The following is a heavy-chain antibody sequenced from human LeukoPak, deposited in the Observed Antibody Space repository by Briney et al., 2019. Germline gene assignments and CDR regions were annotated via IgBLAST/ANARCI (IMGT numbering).Heavy chain of an antibody. V-gene: IGHV4-59*07. Sequence: SDTLSLTCTVSGGSIRSFFWSCLRHPPGKPLEWLGHIYHTGSTNYNPSFKSRLTISVDMSKNLFSLKLTSLTSADTALYNCARGDLPPPNWLDPWGQGTLVTVSS. CDR3: ARGDLPPPNWLDP. D-gene: IGHD3-10*01. CDR2: IYHTGST. J-gene: IGHJ5*02. CDR1: GGSIRSFF.